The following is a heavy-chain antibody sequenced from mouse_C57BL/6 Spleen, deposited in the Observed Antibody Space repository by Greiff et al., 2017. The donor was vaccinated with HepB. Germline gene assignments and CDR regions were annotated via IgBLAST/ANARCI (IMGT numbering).Heavy chain of an antibody. CDR1: GYTFTSYW. CDR3: ARDSSGYYY. Sequence: QVQLQQPGAELVKPGASVKLSCKASGYTFTSYWMQWVKQRPGQGLEWIGEIDPSDSYTNYNQKFKGKATLTVDTSSSTADMQLSSLTSEDSAVYYCARDSSGYYYWGQGTTLTVSS. D-gene: IGHD3-2*02. J-gene: IGHJ2*01. CDR2: IDPSDSYT. V-gene: IGHV1-50*01.